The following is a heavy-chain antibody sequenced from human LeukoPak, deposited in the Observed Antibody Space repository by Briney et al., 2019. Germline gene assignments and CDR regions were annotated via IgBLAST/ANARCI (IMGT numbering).Heavy chain of an antibody. D-gene: IGHD2-2*01. Sequence: SETLSLTCTVSGASISSGRNYWGWIRQPPGKGLEWIASMYHSGRTDYNPSLKSRVSVSVDTSKNQLSLKLYSVTAADTAMYYCARHLSGTAMAHYFDYWGQGTVVTVSS. CDR3: ARHLSGTAMAHYFDY. V-gene: IGHV4-39*01. CDR2: MYHSGRT. J-gene: IGHJ4*02. CDR1: GASISSGRNY.